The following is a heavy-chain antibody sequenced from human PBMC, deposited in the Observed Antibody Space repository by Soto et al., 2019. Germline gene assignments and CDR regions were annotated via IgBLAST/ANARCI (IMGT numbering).Heavy chain of an antibody. CDR1: GFTFSSYE. D-gene: IGHD3-22*01. Sequence: PGGSLRLSCAASGFTFSSYEMNWVRQAPGKGLEWVSYISSSGSTIYYADSVKGRCTISRDNAKNSLYLQMNSLRAEDTAVYYCARDYYYDSSGYEPSPSYYYYYGMDVWGQGTTVTVSS. J-gene: IGHJ6*02. V-gene: IGHV3-48*03. CDR2: ISSSGSTI. CDR3: ARDYYYDSSGYEPSPSYYYYYGMDV.